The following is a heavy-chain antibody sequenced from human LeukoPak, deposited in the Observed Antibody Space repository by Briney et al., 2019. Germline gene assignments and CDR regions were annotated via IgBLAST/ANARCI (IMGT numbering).Heavy chain of an antibody. V-gene: IGHV3-23*01. Sequence: GGSLRLSCAASGIAFENYAMNWVRQAPGKGLEWVSLIGEDGSTTWYADSVKGRFTISRDNSKNTVYLQMNSLSTEDTAVYYCAKTTTGYSSGRYPGWPVDCWGQGTLVTVSS. D-gene: IGHD6-19*01. CDR1: GIAFENYA. CDR2: IGEDGSTT. J-gene: IGHJ4*02. CDR3: AKTTTGYSSGRYPGWPVDC.